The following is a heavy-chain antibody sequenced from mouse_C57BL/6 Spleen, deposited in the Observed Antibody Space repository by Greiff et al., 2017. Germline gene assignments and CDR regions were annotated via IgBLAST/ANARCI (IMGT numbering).Heavy chain of an antibody. CDR1: GYTFTSYW. J-gene: IGHJ2*01. Sequence: QVQLQQPGTELVKPGASVKLSCKASGYTFTSYWMHWVKQRPGQGLEWIGNINPSNGGTNYNEKFKSKATLTVDKSSSTAYMQLSSLTSEDSAVXYCTREPTVEATWDFDYWGQGTTLTVSS. CDR2: INPSNGGT. V-gene: IGHV1-53*01. CDR3: TREPTVEATWDFDY. D-gene: IGHD1-1*01.